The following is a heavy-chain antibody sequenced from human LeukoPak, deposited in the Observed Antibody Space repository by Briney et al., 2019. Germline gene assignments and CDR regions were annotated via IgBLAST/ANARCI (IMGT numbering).Heavy chain of an antibody. CDR2: ISSSSSTI. J-gene: IGHJ5*02. Sequence: PGGSLRLSCAASGFTFSSYSMNWVRQAPGKGLEWVSYISSSSSTIYYADSVKGRFTISRDNAKNSLYLQMNSLRAEDTAVYYRARDSSHTRSWFDPWGQGTLVTVSS. CDR3: ARDSSHTRSWFDP. CDR1: GFTFSSYS. V-gene: IGHV3-48*04.